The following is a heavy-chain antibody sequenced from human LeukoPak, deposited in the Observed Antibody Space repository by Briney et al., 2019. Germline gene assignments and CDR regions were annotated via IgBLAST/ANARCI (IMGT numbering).Heavy chain of an antibody. D-gene: IGHD3-22*01. Sequence: GGSLRLSCAASGFTFSTYEMNWVRQAPGKGLEWVSYISSSGSTIYYAESVKGRFTISRDNSKNTLYLQMNSLRAEDTAVYYCAKAVYDSSGWKGYFDYWGQGTLVTVSS. V-gene: IGHV3-48*03. CDR1: GFTFSTYE. CDR2: ISSSGSTI. J-gene: IGHJ4*02. CDR3: AKAVYDSSGWKGYFDY.